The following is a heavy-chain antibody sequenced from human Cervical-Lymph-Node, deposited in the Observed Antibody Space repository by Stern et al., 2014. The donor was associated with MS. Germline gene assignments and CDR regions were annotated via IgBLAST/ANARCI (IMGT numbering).Heavy chain of an antibody. CDR1: GFTFSSHG. D-gene: IGHD1-26*01. CDR3: AKDRERQNYYYGMDV. Sequence: VQLVESGGDVVQPGRPLRLSCAASGFTFSSHGMHWVRQAPGKGLEWVALISFDGSYKYYADSVKGRFTMSRDNSKNTLYLELNSLRAEDTAVYYCAKDRERQNYYYGMDVWGQGTTVTVSS. V-gene: IGHV3-30*18. CDR2: ISFDGSYK. J-gene: IGHJ6*02.